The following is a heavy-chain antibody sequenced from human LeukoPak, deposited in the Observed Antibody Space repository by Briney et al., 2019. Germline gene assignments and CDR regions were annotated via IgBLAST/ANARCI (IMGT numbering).Heavy chain of an antibody. Sequence: SETLSLTCAVSGYSINNGYQWAWIRQSPGRGLEWIGSIYHNGGAHYNPSLRSRVVISVDTSNNQFSLRLSSVTVADTAVYYCARDPRWLTPDCTSTSCYEDYFDPWGRGTLVTVSS. CDR2: IYHNGGA. CDR1: GYSINNGYQ. CDR3: ARDPRWLTPDCTSTSCYEDYFDP. V-gene: IGHV4-38-2*02. D-gene: IGHD2-2*01. J-gene: IGHJ5*02.